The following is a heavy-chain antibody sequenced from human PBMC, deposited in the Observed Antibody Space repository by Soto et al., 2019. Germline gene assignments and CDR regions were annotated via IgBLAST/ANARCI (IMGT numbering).Heavy chain of an antibody. J-gene: IGHJ3*02. CDR3: ARLSLVYGDYLGAFDI. D-gene: IGHD4-17*01. Sequence: GESLKISXKGSGXXLTTXXIGWVRQLPGKGLEWMGLIYPGDSDTRYSPSFRGQVTISADKAITTVYLKWSNLKASDTAMYYCARLSLVYGDYLGAFDILGQGTMLTVS. V-gene: IGHV5-51*01. CDR1: GXXLTTXX. CDR2: IYPGDSDT.